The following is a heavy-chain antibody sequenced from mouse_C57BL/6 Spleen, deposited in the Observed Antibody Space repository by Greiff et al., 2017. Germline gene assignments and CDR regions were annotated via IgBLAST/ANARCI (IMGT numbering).Heavy chain of an antibody. CDR1: GYAFSSSW. CDR3: AHYYGSSYGFAY. V-gene: IGHV1-82*01. D-gene: IGHD1-1*01. Sequence: QVQLQQSGPELVKPGASVKISCKASGYAFSSSWMNWVKQRPGKGLEWIGRIYPGDGDTNYNGKFKGKATLTADKSSSTAYMQLSRLTSEDSAVYICAHYYGSSYGFAYWGQGTLVTVSA. CDR2: IYPGDGDT. J-gene: IGHJ3*01.